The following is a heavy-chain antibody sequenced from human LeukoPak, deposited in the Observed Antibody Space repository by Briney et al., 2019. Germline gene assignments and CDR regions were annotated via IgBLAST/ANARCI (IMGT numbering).Heavy chain of an antibody. CDR1: GFTFSSYG. CDR3: AELGITMIGGV. V-gene: IGHV3-23*01. Sequence: GGTLRLSCAASGFTFSSYGMSWVRQAPGKGLEWVSAISGSGGSTYYADSVKGRFTISRDNSKNTLYLQMNGLRAEDTAVYYCAELGITMIGGVWGKGTTVTISS. CDR2: ISGSGGST. J-gene: IGHJ6*04. D-gene: IGHD3-10*02.